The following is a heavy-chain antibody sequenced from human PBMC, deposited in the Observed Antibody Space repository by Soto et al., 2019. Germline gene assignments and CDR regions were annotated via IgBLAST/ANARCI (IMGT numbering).Heavy chain of an antibody. Sequence: PSQTLSLTGDISGDSVSSSSAAWNWIRQSPSRGLEWLGRTYYRSKWIHEYTVSMESRITINPDTSKNQFSLHIYSVTPEDTAVHYCAGVVWFRGMDVWGQGTPVTVS. D-gene: IGHD3-16*01. CDR3: AGVVWFRGMDV. J-gene: IGHJ6*02. CDR1: GDSVSSSSAA. V-gene: IGHV6-1*01. CDR2: TYYRSKWIH.